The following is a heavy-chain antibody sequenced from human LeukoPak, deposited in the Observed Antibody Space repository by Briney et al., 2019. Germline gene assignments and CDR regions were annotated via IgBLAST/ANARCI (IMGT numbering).Heavy chain of an antibody. CDR1: GYTFTGYY. CDR2: INPNSGGT. J-gene: IGHJ4*02. V-gene: IGHV1-2*02. CDR3: ARYYIEGRCFDY. D-gene: IGHD3-10*01. Sequence: ASVKLSCKASGYTFTGYYIHWVRQAPGQGLEWMGWINPNSGGTNYAQKFQGRVTMTRDTSIRTAYMELSRLRSDDTAMDYCARYYIEGRCFDYWGQGTLVTVSS.